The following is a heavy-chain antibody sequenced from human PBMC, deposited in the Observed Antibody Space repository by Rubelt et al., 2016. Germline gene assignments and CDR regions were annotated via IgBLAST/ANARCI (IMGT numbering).Heavy chain of an antibody. J-gene: IGHJ4*02. CDR1: GGSISSGGYY. CDR3: ARVSVVVSPQYYFDY. D-gene: IGHD2-15*01. Sequence: QVRLQESGPGLVRPSQTLSLTCTVSGGSISSGGYYWSWIRQHPGKGLEWIGRVYYSGSTNYNPSLKSRVTITVDTSKGHFSLKLSSVTAADTAVYYWARVSVVVSPQYYFDYWGQGTLVTVSS. CDR2: VYYSGST. V-gene: IGHV4-31*03.